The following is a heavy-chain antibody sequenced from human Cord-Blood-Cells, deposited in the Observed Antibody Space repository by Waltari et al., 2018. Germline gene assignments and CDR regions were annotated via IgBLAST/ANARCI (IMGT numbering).Heavy chain of an antibody. CDR3: AKPLEYSSSWYDAFDI. J-gene: IGHJ3*02. V-gene: IGHV3-30*18. CDR2: ISYDGSNK. D-gene: IGHD6-13*01. Sequence: QVQLVGSGGGVVQPGRSLRLSCAASGFTFISSGMPWVGQAPGKGLEWVAVISYDGSNKYYADSVKGRFTISRDNSKNTLYLQMNSLRAEDTAVYYCAKPLEYSSSWYDAFDIWGQGTMVTVSS. CDR1: GFTFISSG.